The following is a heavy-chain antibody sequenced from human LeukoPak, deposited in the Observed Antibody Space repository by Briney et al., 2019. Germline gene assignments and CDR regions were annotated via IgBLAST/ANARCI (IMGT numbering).Heavy chain of an antibody. Sequence: MASQTLSLTCAVSGGSISSGGYSWSWIRHPPGKGLEWIGYIYHSGSTYYNPSLKSRVTISVDRSKNQFSLKLSSVTAADTAVYYCARSGSLDYGGKVSYYGMDVWGQGTTVTVSS. V-gene: IGHV4-30-2*01. CDR3: ARSGSLDYGGKVSYYGMDV. CDR1: GGSISSGGYS. CDR2: IYHSGST. D-gene: IGHD4-23*01. J-gene: IGHJ6*02.